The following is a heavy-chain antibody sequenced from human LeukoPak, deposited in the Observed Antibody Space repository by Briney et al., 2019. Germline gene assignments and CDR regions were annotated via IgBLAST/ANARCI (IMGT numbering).Heavy chain of an antibody. V-gene: IGHV4-39*01. CDR2: IYYSGST. CDR3: ARLSDILTGYYHYYYYYGMDV. J-gene: IGHJ6*02. CDR1: GGSISSSSYY. D-gene: IGHD3-9*01. Sequence: SETQSLTCTVSGGSISSSSYYWGWIRQPPGKGVEWIGSIYYSGSTYYNPSLKSRVTISVDTSKNQFSLKLSSVPAADTAVYYCARLSDILTGYYHYYYYYGMDVWGQGTTVTVSS.